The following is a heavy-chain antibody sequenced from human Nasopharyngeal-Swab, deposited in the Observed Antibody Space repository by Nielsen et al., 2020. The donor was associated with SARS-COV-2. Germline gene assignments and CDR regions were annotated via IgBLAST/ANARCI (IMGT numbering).Heavy chain of an antibody. CDR3: AKSGGGWYQGD. Sequence: GGSLRLSCAASGFTFSDYYMSWIRQAPGKGLEWVSYISSSSYTNYADSVKGRLTVSRDNSKDTLYLQMSSLRADDTAVYYCAKSGGGWYQGDWGQGTLVTVSS. V-gene: IGHV3-11*03. CDR2: ISSSSYT. J-gene: IGHJ4*02. CDR1: GFTFSDYY. D-gene: IGHD6-19*01.